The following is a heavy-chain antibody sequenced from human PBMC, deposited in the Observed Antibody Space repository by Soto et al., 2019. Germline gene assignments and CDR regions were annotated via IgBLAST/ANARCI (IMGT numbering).Heavy chain of an antibody. V-gene: IGHV1-69*08. D-gene: IGHD5-12*01. CDR2: IIPILDIT. CDR3: ARDSPIGSTFSGHDDIDS. Sequence: QVQLVQSGAEVKKLGSSVKVSCKASGSTFSNHIITWVRQAPGQGLEWMGRIIPILDITNYAQKFQGRVTITAAKSTPTAYMEVSSLSSEDTAVYYCARDSPIGSTFSGHDDIDSWGQGTLVTVSS. J-gene: IGHJ4*02. CDR1: GSTFSNHI.